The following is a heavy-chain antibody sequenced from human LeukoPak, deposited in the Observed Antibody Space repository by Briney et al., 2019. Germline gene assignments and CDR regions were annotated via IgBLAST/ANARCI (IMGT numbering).Heavy chain of an antibody. CDR2: ISGTYST. V-gene: IGHV3-23*01. CDR3: AKDLQGSSGP. D-gene: IGHD6-19*01. J-gene: IGHJ5*02. CDR1: GFTFSSYA. Sequence: PGGSLRLSCAASGFTFSSYAMSWVRQAPRKGLEWVSAISGTYSTWYADSVKGRFTISRDNSKDTLFLQMNSLRAEDTAVYYCAKDLQGSSGPWGQGTLVTVSS.